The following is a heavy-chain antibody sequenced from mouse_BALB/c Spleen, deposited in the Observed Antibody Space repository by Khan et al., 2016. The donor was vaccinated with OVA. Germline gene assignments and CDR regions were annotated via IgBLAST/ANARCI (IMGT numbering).Heavy chain of an antibody. D-gene: IGHD1-2*01. CDR2: ISSGGTYT. Sequence: EVELVESGGDLVNPGGSLKLSCAASGFIFSSYGMSWVRQTPDKRLEWVATISSGGTYTYYPDSVKGRFTISRDNAKNTLSLQMSSLKSEDTAMYYCTRFITTTTGDYYAMDYWGQGTSVTVSP. CDR3: TRFITTTTGDYYAMDY. J-gene: IGHJ4*01. V-gene: IGHV5-6*01. CDR1: GFIFSSYG.